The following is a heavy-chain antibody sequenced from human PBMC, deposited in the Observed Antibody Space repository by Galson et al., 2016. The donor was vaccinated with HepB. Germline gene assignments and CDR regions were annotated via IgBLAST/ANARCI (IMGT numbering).Heavy chain of an antibody. CDR2: FAPEDGET. Sequence: SVKVSCKVSGYSLTELSINWVRQSPGKGPEWMGGFAPEDGETLYAWKFQGRVTMAQDTSADTAYMELIGLRLEDTAVYYCARSLQKHNLLSFWFDPWGQGTLVTVSS. D-gene: IGHD2-21*01. CDR3: ARSLQKHNLLSFWFDP. CDR1: GYSLTELS. V-gene: IGHV1-24*01. J-gene: IGHJ5*02.